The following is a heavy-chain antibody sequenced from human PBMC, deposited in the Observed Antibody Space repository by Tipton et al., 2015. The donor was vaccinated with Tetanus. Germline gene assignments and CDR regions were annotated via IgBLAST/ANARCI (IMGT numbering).Heavy chain of an antibody. Sequence: RSLRLSCAASGFTFSSYGMHWVRQAPGKGLEWVAVIWYDGSNKYYADSVKGRFTISRDNSKNTLYLQMNSLRAEDTAVYYCAREYRGYAMDVWGQGTTVTVSS. V-gene: IGHV3-33*01. CDR1: GFTFSSYG. CDR2: IWYDGSNK. CDR3: AREYRGYAMDV. D-gene: IGHD2-8*01. J-gene: IGHJ6*02.